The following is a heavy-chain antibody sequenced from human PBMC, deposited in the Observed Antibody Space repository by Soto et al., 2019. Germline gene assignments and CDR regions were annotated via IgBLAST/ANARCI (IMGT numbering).Heavy chain of an antibody. J-gene: IGHJ4*02. D-gene: IGHD3-9*01. CDR2: ISSSSSTI. CDR1: GFTFSSYS. CDR3: VGGVRYFDWPIDY. Sequence: EVQLVESGGGLVQPGGSLRLSCAASGFTFSSYSMNWVRQAPGKGLEWVSYISSSSSTIYYADSVKGRFTISRDNAKNSLYLQMISLRAEDTAVYYCVGGVRYFDWPIDYWGQGTLVTVSS. V-gene: IGHV3-48*01.